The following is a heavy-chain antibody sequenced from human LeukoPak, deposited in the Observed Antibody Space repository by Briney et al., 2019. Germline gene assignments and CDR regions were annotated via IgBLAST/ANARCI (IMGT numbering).Heavy chain of an antibody. J-gene: IGHJ4*02. CDR3: ARDLGPGNSGDY. CDR2: ISSSSSYI. Sequence: PGGSLRLSCAASGFTFSSYSMNWVRQAPGKGLEWVSSISSSSSYIYYADSVKGRFTISRDNAKNSLYLQMNSLRAEDTAVYYCARDLGPGNSGDYWGQGTLVTVSS. D-gene: IGHD5-24*01. V-gene: IGHV3-21*01. CDR1: GFTFSSYS.